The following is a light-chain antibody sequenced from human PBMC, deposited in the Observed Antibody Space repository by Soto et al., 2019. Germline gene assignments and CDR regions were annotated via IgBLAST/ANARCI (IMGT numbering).Light chain of an antibody. CDR3: AAWDASLNGYV. V-gene: IGLV1-44*01. CDR2: IYD. Sequence: QSVLTQPPSASGTPGQRVTISCSTSSSNIGGNTVNWYQQVPGTAPKLLIYIYDQRPSGVPDRFSGSKSVTSASLAISGLQSEDEADYYCAAWDASLNGYVFGTGTKGTVL. J-gene: IGLJ1*01. CDR1: SSNIGGNT.